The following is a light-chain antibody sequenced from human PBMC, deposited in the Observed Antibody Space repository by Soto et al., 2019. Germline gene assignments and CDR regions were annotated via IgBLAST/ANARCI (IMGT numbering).Light chain of an antibody. CDR3: SSYVGSNNLL. J-gene: IGLJ3*02. CDR2: EVS. CDR1: SSDVGAYNY. V-gene: IGLV2-8*01. Sequence: QSALTQPPSASGSPGQSVTISCTGTSSDVGAYNYVSWYQQHPGKAPQLMIYEVSKRPSGVPARFSGSKSGNTASLTVSGLQAEDEVDYYCSSYVGSNNLLFGGGTKLTVL.